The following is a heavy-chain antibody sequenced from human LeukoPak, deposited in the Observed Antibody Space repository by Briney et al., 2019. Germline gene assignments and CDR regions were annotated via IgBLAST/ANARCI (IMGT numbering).Heavy chain of an antibody. Sequence: NAGGSLRLSCAASGFTFRNAWMSWVRQAPGKGLEWVGLIKSKTDGGTTDYAAPVKGRFTISRDDSKNTLYLQMNSLKTEDTAVYYCTTVTIKVYWGQGTQVTVSS. CDR2: IKSKTDGGTT. V-gene: IGHV3-15*01. D-gene: IGHD1-1*01. J-gene: IGHJ4*02. CDR1: GFTFRNAW. CDR3: TTVTIKVY.